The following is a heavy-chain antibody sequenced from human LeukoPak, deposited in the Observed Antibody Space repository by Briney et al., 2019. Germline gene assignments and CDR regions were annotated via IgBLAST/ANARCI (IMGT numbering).Heavy chain of an antibody. CDR1: GGSISSYY. J-gene: IGHJ4*02. Sequence: SETLSLTCTVSGGSISSYYWSWIRQPPGKGLEWIGYIYYSGSTNYNPSLKSRVTISVDTSKNHFSLKLSSVTAADTAVYYCARRGGHGGSFDYWGQGTLDTVSS. CDR3: ARRGGHGGSFDY. V-gene: IGHV4-59*08. D-gene: IGHD4-23*01. CDR2: IYYSGST.